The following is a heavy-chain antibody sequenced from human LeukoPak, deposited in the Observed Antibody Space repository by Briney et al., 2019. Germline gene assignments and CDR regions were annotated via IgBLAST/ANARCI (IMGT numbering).Heavy chain of an antibody. CDR2: ISAYNGNT. V-gene: IGHV1-18*01. D-gene: IGHD2-8*01. CDR3: ARDIVLHDPTYYYYYMDV. CDR1: GCTFSSYA. Sequence: GASVKVSCKASGCTFSSYAISWVRQAPGQGLEWMGWISAYNGNTDYAQKLQGRVTMTTDTSTSTAYMELRSLRSDDTAVYYCARDIVLHDPTYYYYYMDVWGKGTTVTVSS. J-gene: IGHJ6*03.